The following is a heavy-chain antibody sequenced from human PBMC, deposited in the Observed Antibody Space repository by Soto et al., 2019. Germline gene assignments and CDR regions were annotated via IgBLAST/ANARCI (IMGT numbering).Heavy chain of an antibody. CDR2: ISSSSSYI. D-gene: IGHD2-2*01. CDR3: ARDGQLPEIDYYYGMDV. Sequence: PGGSLRLSCAASGFTFSSYSMNWVHQAPGKGLEWVSSISSSSSYIYYADSVKGRFTISRDNAKNSLYLQMNSLRAEDTAVYYCARDGQLPEIDYYYGMDVWGQGTTVTVSS. CDR1: GFTFSSYS. V-gene: IGHV3-21*01. J-gene: IGHJ6*02.